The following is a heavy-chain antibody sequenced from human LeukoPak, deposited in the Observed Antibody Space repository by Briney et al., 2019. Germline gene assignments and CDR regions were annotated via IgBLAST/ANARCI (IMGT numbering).Heavy chain of an antibody. D-gene: IGHD3-10*01. J-gene: IGHJ4*02. V-gene: IGHV3-30*18. Sequence: SLRLSCAASGFTFSSYGMHWVRQAPGKGLEWVAVISYDGSNKYYADSVKGRFTISRDNSKNTLYLQMNSLRAEDTAVYYCAKSMALWFRSPGFDYWGQGTLVTVSS. CDR3: AKSMALWFRSPGFDY. CDR1: GFTFSSYG. CDR2: ISYDGSNK.